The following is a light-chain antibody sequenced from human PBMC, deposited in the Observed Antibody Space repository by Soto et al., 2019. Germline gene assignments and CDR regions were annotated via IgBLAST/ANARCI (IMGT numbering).Light chain of an antibody. CDR3: QQTYSAPPWT. V-gene: IGKV1-39*01. CDR1: QSIISY. J-gene: IGKJ1*01. Sequence: DIQMTQSPSSLSASVGDRVTITCRASQSIISYLNWYQQKPGKAPKFLIYVASSLQTGVPPRFSGSGSGTDFTLTISGLQAEDYATYFCQQTYSAPPWTFGQGTKVDI. CDR2: VAS.